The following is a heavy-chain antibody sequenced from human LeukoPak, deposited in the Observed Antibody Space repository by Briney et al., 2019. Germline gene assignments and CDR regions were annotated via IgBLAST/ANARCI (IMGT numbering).Heavy chain of an antibody. Sequence: SETLSLTCTVSGNSISSFFWSWIRQPPGKGLEWIGSMHYSGDSKYNPSLRSRVSLSIDTSKQQFSLRLSPVTAADTAVYYCARDLELERNRWNYFESWGQGALVTVSS. J-gene: IGHJ4*02. CDR2: MHYSGDS. CDR1: GNSISSFF. D-gene: IGHD1-1*01. V-gene: IGHV4-59*01. CDR3: ARDLELERNRWNYFES.